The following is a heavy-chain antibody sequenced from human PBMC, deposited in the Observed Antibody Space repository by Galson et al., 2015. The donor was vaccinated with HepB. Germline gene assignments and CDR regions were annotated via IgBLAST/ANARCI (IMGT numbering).Heavy chain of an antibody. CDR3: AKDREVGYCSGGSCSPPDS. J-gene: IGHJ4*02. Sequence: SLRLSCAVSGFTFKDYAMSWVRQAPGEGLEWVSGISRSGGSTSYADSVKGRFTISRDNSKNTLFLEISSLRAEDTAIYYCAKDREVGYCSGGSCSPPDSWGQGTLVTVSS. D-gene: IGHD2-15*01. V-gene: IGHV3-23*01. CDR1: GFTFKDYA. CDR2: ISRSGGST.